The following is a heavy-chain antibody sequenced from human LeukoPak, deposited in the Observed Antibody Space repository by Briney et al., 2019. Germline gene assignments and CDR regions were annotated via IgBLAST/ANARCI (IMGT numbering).Heavy chain of an antibody. J-gene: IGHJ4*02. CDR2: ISGNGGST. CDR3: ANGWGYYDSSGYYYGSFDY. CDR1: GFTFSSYA. D-gene: IGHD3-22*01. V-gene: IGHV3-23*01. Sequence: GGSLRLSCAASGFTFSSYAMSWVRQAPGKGLEWVSSISGNGGSTYYADPVKGRITISRDNSKNTLYLQMNSLRAEDTAVYYCANGWGYYDSSGYYYGSFDYWGQGTLVTVSS.